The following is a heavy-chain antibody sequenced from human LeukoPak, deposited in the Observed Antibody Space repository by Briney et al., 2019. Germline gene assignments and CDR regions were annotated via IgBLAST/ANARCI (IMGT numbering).Heavy chain of an antibody. CDR1: GYRFTGCY. J-gene: IGHJ4*02. D-gene: IGHD3-16*02. Sequence: ASVKVSCKASGYRFTGCYMHWVRQSPGQGLEWMGWINPNSGVTNYAQNFQGRVSMTRDTSISTAYMELSRLRSDDTAVYYCARQQEVSGYFDYWGQGTLVTVSS. CDR2: INPNSGVT. CDR3: ARQQEVSGYFDY. V-gene: IGHV1-2*02.